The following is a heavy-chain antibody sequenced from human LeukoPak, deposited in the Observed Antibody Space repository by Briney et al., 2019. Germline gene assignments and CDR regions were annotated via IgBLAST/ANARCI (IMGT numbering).Heavy chain of an antibody. CDR3: ASGYSGYDFWYYYMDV. CDR2: INHSGST. V-gene: IGHV4-34*01. CDR1: GGSFSGYY. Sequence: SETLSLTCAVYGGSFSGYYWSWIRQPPGKGLEWIGEINHSGSTNYNPSLKSRVTISVDKSKNQFSLKLSSVTAADTAVYYCASGYSGYDFWYYYMDVWGKGTTVTVSS. J-gene: IGHJ6*03. D-gene: IGHD5-12*01.